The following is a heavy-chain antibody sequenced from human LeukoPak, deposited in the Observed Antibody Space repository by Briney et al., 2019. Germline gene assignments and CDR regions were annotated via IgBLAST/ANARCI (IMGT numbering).Heavy chain of an antibody. Sequence: PSETLSLTCTVSGGSISSSSYYWGWIRQPPGKGLEWIGSIYYSGSTYYNPSLKSRVTISVDTSKNQFSLMLSSVTAADTAVYYCARGLFDSSGYAYFDYWGQGTLVTVSS. CDR1: GGSISSSSYY. CDR2: IYYSGST. CDR3: ARGLFDSSGYAYFDY. J-gene: IGHJ4*02. D-gene: IGHD3-22*01. V-gene: IGHV4-39*07.